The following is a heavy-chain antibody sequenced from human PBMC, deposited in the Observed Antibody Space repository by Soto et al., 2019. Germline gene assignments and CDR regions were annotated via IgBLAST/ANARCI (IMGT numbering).Heavy chain of an antibody. J-gene: IGHJ3*01. CDR2: ISYDGSNK. CDR1: GFTFSSYA. V-gene: IGHV3-30-3*01. CDR3: ARFPPQS. Sequence: QVQLVESGGGVVQPGRSLRLSCAASGFTFSSYAMHWVRQAPGKGLEWVAVISYDGSNKYYADSVKGRFTISRDNSKNTQYLQMNSLRAEDTAVYYCARFPPQSWGQGTKVTVSS.